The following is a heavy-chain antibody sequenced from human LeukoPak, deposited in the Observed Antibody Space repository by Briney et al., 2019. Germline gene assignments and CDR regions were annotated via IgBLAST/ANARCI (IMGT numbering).Heavy chain of an antibody. V-gene: IGHV3-30*02. CDR3: AKRGNCSSTSCPAEYFQH. Sequence: GGSLRLSCAASGFTFSSYGMHWVRQAPGKGLEWVAFIRYDGSNKYYADSVKGRFTISRDNSKNTLYLQMNSLRAEDTAVYYCAKRGNCSSTSCPAEYFQHWGQGTLVTVSS. J-gene: IGHJ1*01. CDR2: IRYDGSNK. D-gene: IGHD2-2*01. CDR1: GFTFSSYG.